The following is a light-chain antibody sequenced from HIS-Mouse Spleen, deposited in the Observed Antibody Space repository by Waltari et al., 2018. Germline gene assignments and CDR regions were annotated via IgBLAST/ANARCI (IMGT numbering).Light chain of an antibody. J-gene: IGLJ2*01. V-gene: IGLV2-14*03. Sequence: QSALTQPASVSGSPGQSITISCTGTSSDVGGYNYVSWYQQHPGKAPKLMIYDVSNRASGVSNRFSGSKSGNTASLNISGLQAEDEADYYCSSYTSSSTEVFGGGTKLTVL. CDR1: SSDVGGYNY. CDR2: DVS. CDR3: SSYTSSSTEV.